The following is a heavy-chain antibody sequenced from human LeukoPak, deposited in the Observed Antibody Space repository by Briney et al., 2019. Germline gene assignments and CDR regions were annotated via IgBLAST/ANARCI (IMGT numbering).Heavy chain of an antibody. J-gene: IGHJ3*02. D-gene: IGHD1-26*01. CDR2: IIPILGIA. CDR3: ARREGDQLDAFDI. V-gene: IGHV1-69*04. Sequence: GASVKVSCKASGGTFSSYAISWVRQAPGQGLEWMGRIIPILGIANYAQKFQGRVTITADKSTSTAYMEPSSLRSEDTAVYYCARREGDQLDAFDIWGQGTMVTVSS. CDR1: GGTFSSYA.